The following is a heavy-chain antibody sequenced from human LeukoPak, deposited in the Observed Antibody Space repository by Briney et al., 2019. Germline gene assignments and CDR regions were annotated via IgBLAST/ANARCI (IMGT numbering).Heavy chain of an antibody. CDR2: IWYDGSNK. V-gene: IGHV3-33*06. CDR1: GFTFSSYG. D-gene: IGHD3-22*01. CDR3: VKDYDSSGFL. J-gene: IGHJ4*02. Sequence: GGSLRLSCAASGFTFSSYGMHWVRQAPGKGLEWVAVIWYDGSNKCYADSVKGRFTISRDNSKNTLYLQMNSLRAEDTAVYYCVKDYDSSGFLWGQGTLVTVSS.